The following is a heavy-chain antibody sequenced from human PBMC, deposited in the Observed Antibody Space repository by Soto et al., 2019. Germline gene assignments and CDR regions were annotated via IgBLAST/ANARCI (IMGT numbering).Heavy chain of an antibody. Sequence: GESLKISCKGSGYSFTSYWNGWVRQMPGKGLEWMGIIYPGDSDTRYSPSFQGQVTISADKSISTAYLQWSSLKASDTAMYYCARHLYYHDSSGPLDYWGQGTLVTVSS. D-gene: IGHD3-22*01. V-gene: IGHV5-51*01. CDR3: ARHLYYHDSSGPLDY. CDR2: IYPGDSDT. J-gene: IGHJ4*02. CDR1: GYSFTSYW.